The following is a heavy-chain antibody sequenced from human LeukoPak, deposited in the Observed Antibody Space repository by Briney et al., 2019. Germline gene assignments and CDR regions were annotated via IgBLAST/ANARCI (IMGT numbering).Heavy chain of an antibody. CDR2: IYPVDSDT. Sequence: GESLKISCKGSGYTFSSYWIGWVRQMPGKGLEGVGIIYPVDSDTRYSPSFQGQVTISADTSISTAYLQWSSLKASDTAMYYCTTYTFGFYWGQGTLVTVSS. CDR1: GYTFSSYW. J-gene: IGHJ4*02. V-gene: IGHV5-51*01. CDR3: TTYTFGFY. D-gene: IGHD1-14*01.